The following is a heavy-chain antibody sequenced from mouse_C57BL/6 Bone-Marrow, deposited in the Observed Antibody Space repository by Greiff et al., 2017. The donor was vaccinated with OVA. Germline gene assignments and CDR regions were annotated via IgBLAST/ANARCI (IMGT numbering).Heavy chain of an antibody. Sequence: QVQLQQPGAELVKPGASVKMSCKASGYTFTSYWITWVKQRPGQGLEWIGDIYPGSGSTNYNEKFKSKATLTVDTSSSTAYMQLSSLTSEDSAVYYCARGDYYCSSFDYWGQGTTLTVSS. V-gene: IGHV1-55*01. CDR3: ARGDYYCSSFDY. CDR2: IYPGSGST. D-gene: IGHD1-1*01. J-gene: IGHJ2*01. CDR1: GYTFTSYW.